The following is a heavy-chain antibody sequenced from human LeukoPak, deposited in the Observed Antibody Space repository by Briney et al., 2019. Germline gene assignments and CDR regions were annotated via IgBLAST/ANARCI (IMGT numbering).Heavy chain of an antibody. CDR1: GGFISSGGYF. J-gene: IGHJ5*02. D-gene: IGHD6-13*01. Sequence: PSETLSLTCAVSGGFISSGGYFWNWIRQPPGKCLEWIGYFYHSGTTYYNPSLKSRVTISVDRSKNQFSLKLSSVTAADTAVYYSARDQSSSWYWFDPWGQGTLVTVSS. V-gene: IGHV4-30-2*01. CDR3: ARDQSSSWYWFDP. CDR2: FYHSGTT.